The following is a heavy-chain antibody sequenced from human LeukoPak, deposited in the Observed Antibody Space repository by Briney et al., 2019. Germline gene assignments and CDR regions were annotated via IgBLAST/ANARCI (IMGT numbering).Heavy chain of an antibody. Sequence: SETLSLTCTVSGGSISSSSYYWGWIRQPPGKGLEWIASIYYTGSTYYNPSLKSRVTISVDTSRNQFSLMLSSVTAADTAVYYCARHDGSSWYYFDYWGQGTLVTVSS. CDR3: ARHDGSSWYYFDY. V-gene: IGHV4-39*01. D-gene: IGHD6-13*01. CDR2: IYYTGST. J-gene: IGHJ4*02. CDR1: GGSISSSSYY.